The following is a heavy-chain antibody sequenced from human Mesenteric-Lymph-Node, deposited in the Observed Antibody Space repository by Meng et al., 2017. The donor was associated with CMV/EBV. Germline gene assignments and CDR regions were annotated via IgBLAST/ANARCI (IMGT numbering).Heavy chain of an antibody. Sequence: GESLKISCAASGFTFSSYSMNWVRQAPGKGLEWVSYISSSSSTIYYADSVKGRFTFSRDNAKNSLYLQMNSLRAEDTAVYYCARDSSTSVNGYYYYGMDVWGQGTTVTVSS. CDR1: GFTFSSYS. J-gene: IGHJ6*02. CDR3: ARDSSTSVNGYYYYGMDV. D-gene: IGHD2-2*01. CDR2: ISSSSSTI. V-gene: IGHV3-48*04.